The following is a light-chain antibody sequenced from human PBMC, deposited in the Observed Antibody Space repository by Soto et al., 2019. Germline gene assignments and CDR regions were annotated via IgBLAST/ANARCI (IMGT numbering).Light chain of an antibody. CDR1: QSVSNNY. CDR3: QQYGTSRT. CDR2: GAS. V-gene: IGKV3-20*01. J-gene: IGKJ1*01. Sequence: EIVLTPSPGTLSLSPAERATLSCRASQSVSNNYLALYQQGPGLAPSLLIYGASTRTAGIPDRFTGSGSGTDFTLTISRLEPEDFAVYYCQQYGTSRTFGQGTKVDIK.